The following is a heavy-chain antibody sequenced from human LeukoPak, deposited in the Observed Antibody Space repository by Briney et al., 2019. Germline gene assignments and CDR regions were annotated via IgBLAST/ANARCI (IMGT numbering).Heavy chain of an antibody. J-gene: IGHJ4*02. Sequence: GGSLRLSCAASGFTFSSYSMNWVRQAPGKGLEWVSSISSSSSYIYYADTVKGRFTISRDSAKNSLYLQMNSLTAEDTAVYYCARDGRGDYVWGSYRHDFDYWGQGTLVTVSS. CDR3: ARDGRGDYVWGSYRHDFDY. CDR2: ISSSSSYI. CDR1: GFTFSSYS. V-gene: IGHV3-21*04. D-gene: IGHD3-16*02.